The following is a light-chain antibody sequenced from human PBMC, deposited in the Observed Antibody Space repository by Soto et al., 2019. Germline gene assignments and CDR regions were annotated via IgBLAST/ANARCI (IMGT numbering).Light chain of an antibody. CDR2: NDD. V-gene: IGLV3-21*04. CDR3: QVWGSNADPYVL. Sequence: SYELTQPPSVSVAPGKTARVSWGGTNIAGKSVHWYQLKPGQAPVLIIYNDDDRPSGIPERFSGSKSGNTATLTVSWVEAGDEADYYCQVWGSNADPYVLFGGGTKLTVL. CDR1: NIAGKS. J-gene: IGLJ2*01.